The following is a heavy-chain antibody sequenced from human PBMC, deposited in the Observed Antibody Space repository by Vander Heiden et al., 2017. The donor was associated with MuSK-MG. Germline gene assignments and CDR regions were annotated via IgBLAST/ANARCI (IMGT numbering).Heavy chain of an antibody. CDR2: ISSSGSTI. J-gene: IGHJ5*02. CDR1: GFTFSYYY. Sequence: QVQLVESGGGLVKPGGSLRLSCAASGFTFSYYYMSWIRQAPGKGLEWVSYISSSGSTIYYADSVKGRVTISRDNAKNSLYLQMNSLRAEDTAVYYCARDAELLRYFDSNNWFDPWGQGTLVTVSS. D-gene: IGHD3-9*01. CDR3: ARDAELLRYFDSNNWFDP. V-gene: IGHV3-11*04.